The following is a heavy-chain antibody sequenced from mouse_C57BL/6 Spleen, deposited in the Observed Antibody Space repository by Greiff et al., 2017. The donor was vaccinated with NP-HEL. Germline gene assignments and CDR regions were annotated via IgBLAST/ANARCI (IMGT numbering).Heavy chain of an antibody. J-gene: IGHJ2*01. CDR1: GYTFTSYG. CDR3: ARRDYDYDEGYYFDY. Sequence: QVQLQQSGAELARPGASVKLSCKASGYTFTSYGISWVKQRTGQGLEWIGEIYPRSGNTYYNEKFKGKATLTADKSSSTAYMELRSLTSEDSAVYFCARRDYDYDEGYYFDYWGQGTTLTVSS. CDR2: IYPRSGNT. D-gene: IGHD2-4*01. V-gene: IGHV1-81*01.